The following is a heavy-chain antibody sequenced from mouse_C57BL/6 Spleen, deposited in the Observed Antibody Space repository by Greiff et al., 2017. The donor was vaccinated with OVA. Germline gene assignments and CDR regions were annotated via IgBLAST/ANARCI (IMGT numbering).Heavy chain of an antibody. J-gene: IGHJ4*01. CDR1: GYSITSGYY. Sequence: EVKLVESGPGLVKPSQSLSLTCSVTGYSITSGYYWNWIRQFPGNKLEWMGYISYDGSNNYNPSLKNRISITRDTSKNQFFLKLNSVTTEDTATYYCARGNYYGSDAMDYWGQGTSVTVSS. D-gene: IGHD1-1*01. CDR2: ISYDGSN. V-gene: IGHV3-6*01. CDR3: ARGNYYGSDAMDY.